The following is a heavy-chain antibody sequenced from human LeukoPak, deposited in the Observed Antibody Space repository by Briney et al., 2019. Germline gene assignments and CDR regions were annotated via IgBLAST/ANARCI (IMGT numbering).Heavy chain of an antibody. V-gene: IGHV4-61*02. Sequence: SETLSLTCTVSGGSISSGSYYWSWIRQPAGKGLEWIGRIYSSGSTNYAPSLKSRVTMSIDTSKRHLSLKLSSVTAADTGFYYCARLNGDGFDIWGQGTKVTVSS. CDR1: GGSISSGSYY. CDR3: ARLNGDGFDI. J-gene: IGHJ3*02. CDR2: IYSSGST. D-gene: IGHD2-8*01.